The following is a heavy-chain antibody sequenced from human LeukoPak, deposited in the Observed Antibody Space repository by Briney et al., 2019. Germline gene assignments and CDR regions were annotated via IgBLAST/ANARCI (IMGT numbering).Heavy chain of an antibody. J-gene: IGHJ5*02. CDR1: GGSFSGYC. Sequence: SETLSLTCAVYGGSFSGYCWSWIRQPPGKGLEWIGEINHSGSTNYNPSLKSRVTISVDTSKNQFSLKLSSVTAADTAVYYCASRRTTGYSTNWFDPWGQGTLVTVSS. V-gene: IGHV4-34*01. CDR3: ASRRTTGYSTNWFDP. D-gene: IGHD6-13*01. CDR2: INHSGST.